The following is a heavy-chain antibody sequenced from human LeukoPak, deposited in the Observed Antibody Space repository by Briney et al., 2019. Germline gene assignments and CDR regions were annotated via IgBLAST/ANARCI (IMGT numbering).Heavy chain of an antibody. D-gene: IGHD2-2*01. V-gene: IGHV3-21*01. J-gene: IGHJ5*02. Sequence: GGSPRLSCAASGFTFSSYSMNWVRQAPGKGLEWVSSISTSSIHIYYADSVKGRFTISRDNAKNSLFLQMNSLRAEDTAVYYCTRGSEVVPAADNWFDPWGQGTLVTVSS. CDR1: GFTFSSYS. CDR2: ISTSSIHI. CDR3: TRGSEVVPAADNWFDP.